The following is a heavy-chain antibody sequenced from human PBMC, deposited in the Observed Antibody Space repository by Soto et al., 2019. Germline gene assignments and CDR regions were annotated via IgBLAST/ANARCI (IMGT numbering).Heavy chain of an antibody. V-gene: IGHV1-46*01. CDR1: GYTFTNYY. CDR2: INPRCAST. Sequence: QVQLVQSGAEVKKPGASVKVSCKASGYTFTNYYMHWVRQAPGQGLEWMGVINPRCASTSYAEKFHGRTTMTRETSTSTVYMELGSLTSEDTAVYYCARPVGAYYPMDVWGQGTTVTVSS. CDR3: ARPVGAYYPMDV. J-gene: IGHJ6*02.